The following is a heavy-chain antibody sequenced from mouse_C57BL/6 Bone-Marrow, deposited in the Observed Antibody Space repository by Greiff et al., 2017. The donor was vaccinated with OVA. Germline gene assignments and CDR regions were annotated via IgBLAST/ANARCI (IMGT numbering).Heavy chain of an antibody. CDR2: IDPSDSYT. V-gene: IGHV1-69*01. CDR1: GYTFTSYW. D-gene: IGHD1-1*01. Sequence: LQLQQPGAELVLPGASVKLSCKTSGYTFTSYWMPWVKQRPGQGLEWIGEIDPSDSYTNYNQKFKGKSTLTVDKSSSTAYMQLSSLTSEDSAVYDCAREGAYHGSSGFAYGGEETLDTTCA. J-gene: IGHJ3*01. CDR3: AREGAYHGSSGFAY.